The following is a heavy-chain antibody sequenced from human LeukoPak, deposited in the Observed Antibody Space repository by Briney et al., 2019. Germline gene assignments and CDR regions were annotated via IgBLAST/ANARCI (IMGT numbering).Heavy chain of an antibody. D-gene: IGHD3-22*01. V-gene: IGHV3-30-3*01. Sequence: GGSLRLSCAACGFIFSNYPMYWVRQAPGKGLEWVAVISADGDNEHYADSAKGRFTLSRDNAKSTAYLQMNSLRSEDTAVYYCARNDPDSSEDWGQGTLVTVSS. CDR1: GFIFSNYP. CDR2: ISADGDNE. CDR3: ARNDPDSSED. J-gene: IGHJ4*02.